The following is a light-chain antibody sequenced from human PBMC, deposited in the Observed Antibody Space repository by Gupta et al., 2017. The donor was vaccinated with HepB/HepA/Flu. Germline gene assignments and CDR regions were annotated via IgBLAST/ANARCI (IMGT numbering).Light chain of an antibody. J-gene: IGLJ2*01. Sequence: QSALTHPASVSGSPVQSITISCTGTSSDVGGYNYVSWYQQHPGKAPKLMIYDVSNRPSGVSNRFSGSKSGNTASLTISGLQAEDEADDYCSSYTSSSTLGFGGGTKLTVL. CDR2: DVS. V-gene: IGLV2-14*03. CDR1: SSDVGGYNY. CDR3: SSYTSSSTLG.